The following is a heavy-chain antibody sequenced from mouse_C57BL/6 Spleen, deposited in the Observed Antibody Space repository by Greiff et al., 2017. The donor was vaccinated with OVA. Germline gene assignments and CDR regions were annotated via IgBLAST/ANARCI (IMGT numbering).Heavy chain of an antibody. Sequence: EVQLQESGPVLVKPGASVKMSCKASGYTFTDYYMNWVKQSHGKGLEWIGVINPYNGGTSYNQKFKGKATLTVDKSSSTAYMELNSLTSEDSAVYYCARTPTNDYWGQGTTLTVSS. D-gene: IGHD1-3*01. CDR1: GYTFTDYY. J-gene: IGHJ2*01. CDR2: INPYNGGT. V-gene: IGHV1-19*01. CDR3: ARTPTNDY.